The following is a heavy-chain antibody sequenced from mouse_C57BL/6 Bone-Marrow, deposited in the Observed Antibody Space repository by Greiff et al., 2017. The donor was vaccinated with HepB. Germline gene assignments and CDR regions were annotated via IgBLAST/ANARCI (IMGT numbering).Heavy chain of an antibody. J-gene: IGHJ3*01. Sequence: QVQLQQPGAELVMPGASVKLSCKASGYTFTSYWMHWVKQRPGQGLEWIGEIDPSDSYTNYNQKFKGKSTLTVDKSSSIAYMQLSSLTSEDSAVYYCAREGDVWFAYWGQGTLVTVSA. CDR2: IDPSDSYT. V-gene: IGHV1-69*01. CDR1: GYTFTSYW. D-gene: IGHD3-3*01. CDR3: AREGDVWFAY.